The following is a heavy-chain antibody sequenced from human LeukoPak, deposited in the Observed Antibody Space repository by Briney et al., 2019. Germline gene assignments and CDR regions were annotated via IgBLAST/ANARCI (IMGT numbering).Heavy chain of an antibody. CDR1: GFTFGDYA. V-gene: IGHV3-49*03. D-gene: IGHD3-22*01. CDR2: IRSKAYGGTT. CDR3: TRDLHDYYDSSDTFDY. Sequence: GGSLRLSCTAPGFTFGDYAMSWFRQAPGKGLEWVGFIRSKAYGGTTEYAASVKGRFTISRDDSKSIAYLQMNSLKTEDTAVYYCTRDLHDYYDSSDTFDYWGQGTLVTVSS. J-gene: IGHJ4*02.